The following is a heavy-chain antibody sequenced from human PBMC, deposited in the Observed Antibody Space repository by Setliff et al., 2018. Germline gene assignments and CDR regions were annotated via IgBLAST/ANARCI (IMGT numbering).Heavy chain of an antibody. CDR2: IYIGGSA. D-gene: IGHD6-19*01. Sequence: SETLSLTCTVSGGSISSYYWSWIWQPAGKGLEWIGHIYIGGSANYNPSLKSRVTMSIDTSKNQFSLKLNSVTAADMAVYYCAREQWLDPPGYYYMDVWAKGTTVTVS. CDR3: AREQWLDPPGYYYMDV. V-gene: IGHV4-4*07. J-gene: IGHJ6*03. CDR1: GGSISSYY.